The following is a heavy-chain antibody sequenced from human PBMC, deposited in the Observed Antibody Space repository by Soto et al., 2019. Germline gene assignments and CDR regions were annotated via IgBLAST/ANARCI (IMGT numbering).Heavy chain of an antibody. CDR1: GFTFSDYY. J-gene: IGHJ5*02. Sequence: LRLSCAASGFTFSDYYMTWIRQAPGKGLEWVSYISSSSSNTNYADSVKGRFTISRDNAKNSLYLQMNSLRAEDTAVYYCARVSYYHDSSGYGPFGPWGQGTLVTVSS. CDR3: ARVSYYHDSSGYGPFGP. V-gene: IGHV3-11*06. D-gene: IGHD3-22*01. CDR2: ISSSSSNT.